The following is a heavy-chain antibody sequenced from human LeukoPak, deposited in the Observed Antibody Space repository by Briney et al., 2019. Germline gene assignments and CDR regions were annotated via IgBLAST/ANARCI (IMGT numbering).Heavy chain of an antibody. V-gene: IGHV1-69*06. CDR1: GDTFSSYA. D-gene: IGHD3-22*01. CDR3: ARGVRGYYDSSGYYYDY. Sequence: SVKISCKASGDTFSSYAISWVRQAPGQGLEWMGGITPMFGTTNYAQKFQGRVTITADKSTSTVYMELSSLRSEDTAMYHCARGVRGYYDSSGYYYDYWGQGTLVTVSS. J-gene: IGHJ4*02. CDR2: ITPMFGTT.